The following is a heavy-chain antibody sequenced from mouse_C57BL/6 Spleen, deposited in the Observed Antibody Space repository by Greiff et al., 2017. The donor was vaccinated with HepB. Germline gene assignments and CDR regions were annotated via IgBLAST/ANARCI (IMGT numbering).Heavy chain of an antibody. CDR1: GYTFTDYY. CDR3: ARDEYSCSSYWYFDV. D-gene: IGHD1-3*01. CDR2: INPNNGGT. V-gene: IGHV1-26*01. J-gene: IGHJ1*03. Sequence: EVQLQQSGPELVKPGASVKISCKASGYTFTDYYMNWVKQSHGKSLEWIGDINPNNGGTSYNQKFKGKATLTVDKSSSTAYMELHSLTSKDSAVYYCARDEYSCSSYWYFDVWGTGTTVTVSS.